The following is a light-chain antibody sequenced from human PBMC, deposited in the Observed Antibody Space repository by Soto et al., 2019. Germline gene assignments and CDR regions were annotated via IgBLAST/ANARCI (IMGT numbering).Light chain of an antibody. Sequence: EIALTQSPGTLSLSPGERATLSCRASQTVTSNYLAWYQQRPGQAPRLLIYDASSRATGIPDSFSGSGSGTDFTLTISRLEPEDFAVYYCQQYGTLPRTFGQGTKLEIK. V-gene: IGKV3-20*01. CDR3: QQYGTLPRT. J-gene: IGKJ2*02. CDR1: QTVTSNY. CDR2: DAS.